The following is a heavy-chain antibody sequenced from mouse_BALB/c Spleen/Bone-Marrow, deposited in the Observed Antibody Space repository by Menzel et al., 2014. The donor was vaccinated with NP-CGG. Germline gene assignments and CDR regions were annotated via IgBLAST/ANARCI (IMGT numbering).Heavy chain of an antibody. CDR1: GYTFTDYV. J-gene: IGHJ3*01. D-gene: IGHD2-14*01. Sequence: QVQLQQPGAELVRPGASVKLSCKALGYTFTDYVMHWVKQTPMNGLEWIGAIHPGSGNTAYNQKFKGKATLTADKSSSTAYMELSSLTSEDSAVYYCIRGNYRYSWFAYWGQGTLVTVSA. CDR2: IHPGSGNT. V-gene: IGHV1-15*01. CDR3: IRGNYRYSWFAY.